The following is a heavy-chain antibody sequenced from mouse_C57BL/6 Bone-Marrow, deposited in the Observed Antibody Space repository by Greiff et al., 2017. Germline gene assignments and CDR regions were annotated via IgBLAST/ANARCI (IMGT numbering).Heavy chain of an antibody. Sequence: QVQLQQPGAELVKPGASVTLSCKASGYTFTSYWMHWVKQRPGQGLEWIGMIHTNSGSTNYNEKFTSKATLTVDKSSSTAYMQLSSLTSEDSAVYYCARSPAWFAYWGQGTLGTVSA. CDR3: ARSPAWFAY. V-gene: IGHV1-64*01. CDR2: IHTNSGST. J-gene: IGHJ3*01. CDR1: GYTFTSYW.